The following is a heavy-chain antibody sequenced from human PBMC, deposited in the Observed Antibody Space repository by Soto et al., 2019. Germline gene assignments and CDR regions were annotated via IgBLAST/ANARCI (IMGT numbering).Heavy chain of an antibody. CDR2: INWNGGST. D-gene: IGHD3-9*01. CDR3: ARELDYDILTGNYDY. J-gene: IGHJ4*02. Sequence: GGSLRLSCAASGFTFDDYGMSWVRQAPGKGLEWVSGINWNGGSTGYADSVKGRFTISRDNAKNSLYLQMNSLRAEDTALYYCARELDYDILTGNYDYWGQGTLVTVSS. CDR1: GFTFDDYG. V-gene: IGHV3-20*04.